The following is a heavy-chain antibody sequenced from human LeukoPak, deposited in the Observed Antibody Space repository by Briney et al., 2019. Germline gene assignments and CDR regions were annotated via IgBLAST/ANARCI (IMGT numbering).Heavy chain of an antibody. D-gene: IGHD3-3*01. CDR2: IKSKKDGEIT. J-gene: IGHJ4*02. Sequence: GGSLRLSCAVSGITFSNAWLSWVRQAPGKGLEWVGRIKSKKDGEITDYAAPVKGRFTISRDDSKDTLYLQMNSLKTEDTAVYYCSTGGGVLRFLGGQGTLVTVSS. V-gene: IGHV3-15*01. CDR1: GITFSNAW. CDR3: STGGGVLRFL.